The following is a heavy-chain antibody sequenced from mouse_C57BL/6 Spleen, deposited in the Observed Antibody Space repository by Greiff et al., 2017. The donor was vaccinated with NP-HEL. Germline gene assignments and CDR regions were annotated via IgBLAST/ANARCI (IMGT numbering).Heavy chain of an antibody. D-gene: IGHD4-1*02. Sequence: EVKVVESGGGLVKPGGSLKLSCAASGFTFSSYAMSWVRQTPEKRLEWVATISDGGSYTYYPDNVKGRFTISRDNAKNNLYLQMSHLKSEDTAMYYCARDNWDGGAMDYWGQGTSVTVSS. CDR1: GFTFSSYA. V-gene: IGHV5-4*01. CDR2: ISDGGSYT. CDR3: ARDNWDGGAMDY. J-gene: IGHJ4*01.